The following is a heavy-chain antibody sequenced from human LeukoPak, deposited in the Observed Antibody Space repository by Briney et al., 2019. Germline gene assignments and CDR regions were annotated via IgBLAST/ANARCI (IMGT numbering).Heavy chain of an antibody. V-gene: IGHV3-66*01. CDR3: ARDLGIAAAGNFLSYYYYGMDV. Sequence: GGSLRLSCAASGFTVSSNYMSWVRQAPGKGLEWVSVIYSGGSTYYADSVKGRFTISRDNSKNTLYLQMNSLRAEDTAVYYCARDLGIAAAGNFLSYYYYGMDVWGQGTTVTVSS. CDR1: GFTVSSNY. CDR2: IYSGGST. J-gene: IGHJ6*02. D-gene: IGHD6-13*01.